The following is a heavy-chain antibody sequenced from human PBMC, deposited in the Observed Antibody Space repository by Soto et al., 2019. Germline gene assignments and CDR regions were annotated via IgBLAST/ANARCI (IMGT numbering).Heavy chain of an antibody. V-gene: IGHV3-23*01. CDR3: AKGFFTWVLDSDAFDI. CDR2: ISGSGGST. J-gene: IGHJ3*02. Sequence: GGSLRFSCAASGFTFSSYAMSWVRQAPGKGLEWVSAISGSGGSTYYADSVKGRFTISRDNSKNTLYLQMNSLRAEDAAVYYCAKGFFTWVLDSDAFDIWGQGTMVTVSS. CDR1: GFTFSSYA. D-gene: IGHD3-3*01.